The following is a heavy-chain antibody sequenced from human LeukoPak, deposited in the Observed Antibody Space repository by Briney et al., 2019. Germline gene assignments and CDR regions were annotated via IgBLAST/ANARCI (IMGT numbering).Heavy chain of an antibody. CDR2: ISSSSSYI. CDR3: ARGYCGSTTCHDFDY. CDR1: GFTFSSYS. J-gene: IGHJ4*02. Sequence: GGSLRLSCAASGFTFSSYSMNWVRQAPGKGLEWVSSISSSSSYIYYADSVKGRFTISRDNAKNSLYLQLNSLRAEDTAVYYCARGYCGSTTCHDFDYWGQGTLVTVSS. D-gene: IGHD2-2*01. V-gene: IGHV3-21*01.